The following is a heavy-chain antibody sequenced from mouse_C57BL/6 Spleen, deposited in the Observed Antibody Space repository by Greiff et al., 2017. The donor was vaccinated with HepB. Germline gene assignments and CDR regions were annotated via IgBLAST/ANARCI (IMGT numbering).Heavy chain of an antibody. CDR3: ARKGGDEDYFDY. CDR1: GYTFTSYG. Sequence: QVQLQHSGAELARPGASVKLSCKASGYTFTSYGISWVKQRTGQGLEWIGEIYPRSGNTYYNEKFKGKATLTADKSSSTAYMELRSLTSEDSAVYFCARKGGDEDYFDYWGQGTTLTVSS. CDR2: IYPRSGNT. D-gene: IGHD3-3*01. V-gene: IGHV1-81*01. J-gene: IGHJ2*01.